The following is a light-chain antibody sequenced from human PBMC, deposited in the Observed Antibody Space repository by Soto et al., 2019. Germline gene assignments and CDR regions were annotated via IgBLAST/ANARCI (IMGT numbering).Light chain of an antibody. V-gene: IGKV1-39*01. CDR3: QHSYSTPPMYT. J-gene: IGKJ2*01. CDR2: AAS. Sequence: DIQMTQSPSSLSASVGDRVTITCRASQSIRSYLNWYQQKPGKAPKLLIYAASSLQSGVPSRFSGSGSGTDFTLTISSLQPEDFATYYCQHSYSTPPMYTFGQGTKLEIK. CDR1: QSIRSY.